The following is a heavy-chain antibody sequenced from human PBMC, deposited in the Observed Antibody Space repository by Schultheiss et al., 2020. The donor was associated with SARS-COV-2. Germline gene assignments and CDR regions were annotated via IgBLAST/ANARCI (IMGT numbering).Heavy chain of an antibody. D-gene: IGHD6-19*01. CDR1: GFTFSSYG. J-gene: IGHJ6*02. V-gene: IGHV3-21*01. CDR3: ARGKYSSGWDYYYGMDV. CDR2: ISSSSSYI. Sequence: GGSLRLSCAASGFTFSSYGMNWVRQAPGKGLEWVSSISSSSSYIYYADSVKGRFTISRDNSKNTLYLQMNSLRAEDTAVYYCARGKYSSGWDYYYGMDVWGQGTTVTVSS.